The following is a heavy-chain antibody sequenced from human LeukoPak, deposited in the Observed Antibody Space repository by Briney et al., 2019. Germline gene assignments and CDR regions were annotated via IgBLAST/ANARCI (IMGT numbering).Heavy chain of an antibody. V-gene: IGHV3-23*01. J-gene: IGHJ4*02. CDR2: VDGGGSGT. CDR1: GFTFSSYS. D-gene: IGHD6-13*01. CDR3: AKQSAGSAAWYSLHYDF. Sequence: GGSLRLSCAASGFTFSSYSMNWVRQAPGRGLEWVSSVDGGGSGTYYADSVKGRFTISRDNSKDTLYLQMNGLRAEDTAVYFCAKQSAGSAAWYSLHYDFWGQGTLVTVSS.